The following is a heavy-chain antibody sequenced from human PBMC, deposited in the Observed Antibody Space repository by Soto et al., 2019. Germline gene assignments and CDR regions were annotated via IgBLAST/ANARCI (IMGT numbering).Heavy chain of an antibody. V-gene: IGHV1-3*01. CDR1: GYTFTSYA. CDR2: INAGNGNT. CDR3: ARENSGSYNRGYYYYGMDV. D-gene: IGHD1-26*01. J-gene: IGHJ6*02. Sequence: ASVKVSCKASGYTFTSYAMHWVRQAPGQRLGWMGWINAGNGNTKYSQKFQGRVTITRDTSASTAYMELSSLRSEDTAVYYCARENSGSYNRGYYYYGMDVWGQGTTVTVSS.